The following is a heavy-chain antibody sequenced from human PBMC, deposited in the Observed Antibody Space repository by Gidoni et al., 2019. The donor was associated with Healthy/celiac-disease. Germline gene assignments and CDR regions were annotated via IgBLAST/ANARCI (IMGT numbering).Heavy chain of an antibody. CDR3: ARDMPLYGLRMDV. J-gene: IGHJ6*02. D-gene: IGHD3-10*01. CDR1: GGPISSYY. V-gene: IGHV4-59*01. CDR2: IYYSGST. Sequence: QVQLQESGPGLVKPSETLSLTCTVSGGPISSYYWSWIRQPPGKGLEWIGYIYYSGSTNYNPSLKSRVTISVDTSKNQFSLKLSSVTAADTAVYYCARDMPLYGLRMDVWGQGTTVTVSS.